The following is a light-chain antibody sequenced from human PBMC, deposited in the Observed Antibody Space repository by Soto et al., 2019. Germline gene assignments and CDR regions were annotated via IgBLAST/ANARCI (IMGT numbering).Light chain of an antibody. CDR3: QKYNIAPSWT. V-gene: IGKV1-9*01. CDR2: AAS. Sequence: IQLTQSPSSLSASVGDRVTITCRASQGITNYLAWYQQKPGKAPKLLIYAASTLQSGVPSRFSGSGSGTDFTLTISSLQPEDFATYYCQKYNIAPSWTFGQGTKVDIK. J-gene: IGKJ1*01. CDR1: QGITNY.